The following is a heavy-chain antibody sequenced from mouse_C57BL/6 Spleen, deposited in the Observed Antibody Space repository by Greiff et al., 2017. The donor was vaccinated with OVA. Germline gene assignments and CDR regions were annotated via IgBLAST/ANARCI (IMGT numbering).Heavy chain of an antibody. J-gene: IGHJ3*01. V-gene: IGHV1-69*01. Sequence: QVQLQQPGAELVMPGASVKLSCKASGYTFTSYWMHWVKQRPGQGLEWIGEIDPSDSYTNYNQKFKGKSTLTVDKSSSTAYMQLSSLTSEDSAVYYCARTGDYDWFAYWGRGTLVTVSA. CDR1: GYTFTSYW. CDR2: IDPSDSYT. D-gene: IGHD2-4*01. CDR3: ARTGDYDWFAY.